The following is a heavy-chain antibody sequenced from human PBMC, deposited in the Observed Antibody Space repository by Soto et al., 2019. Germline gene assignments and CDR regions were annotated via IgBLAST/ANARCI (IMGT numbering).Heavy chain of an antibody. CDR3: AREIIPAAGTDAFDI. CDR2: ISYDGRNK. J-gene: IGHJ3*02. D-gene: IGHD6-13*01. CDR1: GFTFSSYG. V-gene: IGHV3-30*03. Sequence: PGGSLRLSCAASGFTFSSYGMHWVRQAPGKGLEWVAVISYDGRNKYYADSVKGRFTISRDNSKNTLYLQMNSLRAEDTAVYYCAREIIPAAGTDAFDIWGQGTMVT.